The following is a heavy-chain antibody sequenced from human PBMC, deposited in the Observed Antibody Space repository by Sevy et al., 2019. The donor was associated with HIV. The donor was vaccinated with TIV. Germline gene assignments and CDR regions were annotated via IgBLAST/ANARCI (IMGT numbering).Heavy chain of an antibody. Sequence: ASVKVSCKASGYTFTGYYMHWVRQAPGQGLEWMGRINPNSGGTNYAQKFQGRVTMTRETSISTAYMELSRLRSDDTAVYYCARETRDDYGSYYYGMDVWGQGTTVTVSS. CDR2: INPNSGGT. V-gene: IGHV1-2*06. D-gene: IGHD3-10*01. J-gene: IGHJ6*02. CDR3: ARETRDDYGSYYYGMDV. CDR1: GYTFTGYY.